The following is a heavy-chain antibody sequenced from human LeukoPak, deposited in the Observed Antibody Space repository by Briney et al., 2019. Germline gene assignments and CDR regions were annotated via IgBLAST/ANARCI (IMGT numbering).Heavy chain of an antibody. J-gene: IGHJ6*03. D-gene: IGHD5-18*01. CDR1: GYTFTSYD. Sequence: GASVKVSCKASGYTFTSYDINWVRQATGQGLEWMGWMNPNSGNTGYAQKFQGRVTITRNTSISTAYMELSSLRSEDTAVYYCARGIPQYSYGSVYYYYYMDVWGKGTTVTVSS. V-gene: IGHV1-8*03. CDR3: ARGIPQYSYGSVYYYYYMDV. CDR2: MNPNSGNT.